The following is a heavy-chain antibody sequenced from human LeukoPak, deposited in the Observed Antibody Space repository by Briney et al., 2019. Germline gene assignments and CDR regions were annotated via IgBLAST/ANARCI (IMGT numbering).Heavy chain of an antibody. CDR1: GYSFTTYW. J-gene: IGHJ4*02. V-gene: IGHV5-51*01. Sequence: GECLNIYRKGSGYSFTTYWIGGVRQMPGKGLEWMWSIYPGDSETRYSPSFQGQVTISAAKSINTAYLQWSSLKASDTAMYYCARRMVRGVMDYFDYWGQGTLVTVSS. CDR2: IYPGDSET. CDR3: ARRMVRGVMDYFDY. D-gene: IGHD3-10*01.